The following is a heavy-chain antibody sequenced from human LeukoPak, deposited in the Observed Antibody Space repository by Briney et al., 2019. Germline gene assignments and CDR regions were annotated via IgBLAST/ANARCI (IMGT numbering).Heavy chain of an antibody. D-gene: IGHD2-15*01. CDR1: GFTFSSYG. Sequence: GGSLRLSCAASGFTFSSYGMHWVRQAPGKGLEWVAVIWYDGSNKYYADSVKGRFTISRDNSKNTLYLQMNSLRAEDTAVYYCARGHGILYFDCWGQGTLVTVSS. J-gene: IGHJ4*02. CDR3: ARGHGILYFDC. CDR2: IWYDGSNK. V-gene: IGHV3-33*01.